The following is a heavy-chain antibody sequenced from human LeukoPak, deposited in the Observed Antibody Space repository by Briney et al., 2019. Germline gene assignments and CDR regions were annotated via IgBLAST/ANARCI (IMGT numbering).Heavy chain of an antibody. CDR3: ALAGGYYYDSSGYYPY. CDR2: IIPILGTA. V-gene: IGHV1-69*11. Sequence: SVKVSCKASGGTFSSYAISWVRQAPGQGLEWMGRIIPILGTANYAQKFQGRVTITTDESTSTAYMELSSLRSEDTAVYYCALAGGYYYDSSGYYPYWGQGTLVTVSS. CDR1: GGTFSSYA. J-gene: IGHJ4*02. D-gene: IGHD3-22*01.